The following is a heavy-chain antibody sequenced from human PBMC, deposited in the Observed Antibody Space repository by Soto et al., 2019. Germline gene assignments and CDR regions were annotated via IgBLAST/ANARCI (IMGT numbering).Heavy chain of an antibody. CDR1: GFIFTDYS. CDR3: ARERRYYDSSGYPTYHFDS. CDR2: ISRSSGTI. Sequence: ESGGGLVEPGGSLRLSCSASGFIFTDYSMTWIRQAPGKGLEWVSYISRSSGTIYYADSVKGRFTISRDNAKNSLYLQMNSLRAEDTAVYYCARERRYYDSSGYPTYHFDSWGQGTLVTVSS. D-gene: IGHD3-22*01. J-gene: IGHJ4*02. V-gene: IGHV3-11*04.